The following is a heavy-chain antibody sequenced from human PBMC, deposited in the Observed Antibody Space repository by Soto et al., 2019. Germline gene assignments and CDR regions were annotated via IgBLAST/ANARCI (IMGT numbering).Heavy chain of an antibody. D-gene: IGHD3-9*01. CDR2: IIPILGIA. CDR1: GGTFSSYT. V-gene: IGHV1-69*02. CDR3: ARGIFDYAILTGHRTDFDY. Sequence: QVQLVQSGAEVKKPGSSVKVSCKASGGTFSSYTISWVRQAPGQGLEWMGRIIPILGIANYAQKFQGRVTITADKSTSTAYMELSSLRSEDTAVYYCARGIFDYAILTGHRTDFDYWGQGTLVTVSS. J-gene: IGHJ4*02.